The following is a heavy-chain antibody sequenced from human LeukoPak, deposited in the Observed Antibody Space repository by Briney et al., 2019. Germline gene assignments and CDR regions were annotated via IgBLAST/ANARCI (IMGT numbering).Heavy chain of an antibody. Sequence: GESLKISCKGPEYDFANYWIGWVRQTPGRGLEWMGIAHPATSIIHYGPSFQGQVTISFDRSLSTAYLPWTSLKASDSGLYFCARRKFYDTYLDPWGRGTLVTVSS. CDR1: EYDFANYW. CDR3: ARRKFYDTYLDP. CDR2: AHPATSII. V-gene: IGHV5-51*01. D-gene: IGHD2/OR15-2a*01. J-gene: IGHJ5*02.